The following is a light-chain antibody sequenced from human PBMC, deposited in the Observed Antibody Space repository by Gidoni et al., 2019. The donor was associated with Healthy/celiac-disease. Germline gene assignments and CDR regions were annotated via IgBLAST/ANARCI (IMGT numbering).Light chain of an antibody. CDR1: SSKIGSNT. J-gene: IGLJ3*02. CDR3: AACDDSLNGRWV. CDR2: SNN. Sequence: QYVLTQPPSASGNPGQRVTISCSGSSSKIGSNTVHWYQQLPGTAPTLIIYSNNQRPSGVPALFSGSKSGTSASLSISVLQSDDAADYYCAACDDSLNGRWVFGGGTKLTVL. V-gene: IGLV1-44*01.